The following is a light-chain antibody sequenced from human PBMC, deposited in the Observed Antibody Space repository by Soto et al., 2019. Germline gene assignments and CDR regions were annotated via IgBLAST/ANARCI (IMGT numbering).Light chain of an antibody. CDR3: CSYTLTSTPFV. V-gene: IGLV2-14*01. CDR1: SSDIGGYNY. J-gene: IGLJ1*01. Sequence: QSALTQPASVSGSPGQSITISCTGTSSDIGGYNYVSWYQQHPGKAPKLMISEVTNRPSGVSNRFSGSKSGNTASLTISGLQTEDEADYYCCSYTLTSTPFVFGTGTKLTVL. CDR2: EVT.